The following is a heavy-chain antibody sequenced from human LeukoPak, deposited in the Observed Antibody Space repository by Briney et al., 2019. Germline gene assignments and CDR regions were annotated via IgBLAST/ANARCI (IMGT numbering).Heavy chain of an antibody. CDR1: GFTFSSYV. Sequence: GGSLRLSCAASGFTFSSYVMPWVRQAPGKGLEWVAVISYDGSNKYYADSVKGRFTISRDNSKNTLSLQMSGLRAEDTAIYYCAKPATISPRDYWGQGTLVSVSS. V-gene: IGHV3-30*18. J-gene: IGHJ4*02. CDR2: ISYDGSNK. D-gene: IGHD2-21*01. CDR3: AKPATISPRDY.